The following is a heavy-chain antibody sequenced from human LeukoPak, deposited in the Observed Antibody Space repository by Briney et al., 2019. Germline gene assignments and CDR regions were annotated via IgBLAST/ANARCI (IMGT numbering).Heavy chain of an antibody. CDR2: IYYSGST. D-gene: IGHD3-3*01. CDR1: GGSISSYY. CDR3: AREAYDFWSGYPDAFDI. Sequence: SETLSLTCTVSGGSISSYYWSWIRQPPGKGLEWIGYIYYSGSTNYNPSLKSRVTISVDTSKNQFSLKLSSVTAADTAVYYCAREAYDFWSGYPDAFDIWGQGTMVTVSS. J-gene: IGHJ3*02. V-gene: IGHV4-59*01.